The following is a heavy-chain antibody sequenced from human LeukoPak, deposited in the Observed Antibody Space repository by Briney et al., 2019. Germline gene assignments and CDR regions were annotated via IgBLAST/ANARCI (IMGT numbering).Heavy chain of an antibody. J-gene: IGHJ3*02. Sequence: GRSLRLSCAASGFTFDEYAMHWVRQAPGKGLEWVSGISWNSGSIGYADSVKGRFTISRDNAKNSLYLQMNSLRAEDTALYYCAKAVGGYCSSTSCYSAVAFDIWGQGTMVTVSS. CDR3: AKAVGGYCSSTSCYSAVAFDI. CDR2: ISWNSGSI. D-gene: IGHD2-2*02. CDR1: GFTFDEYA. V-gene: IGHV3-9*01.